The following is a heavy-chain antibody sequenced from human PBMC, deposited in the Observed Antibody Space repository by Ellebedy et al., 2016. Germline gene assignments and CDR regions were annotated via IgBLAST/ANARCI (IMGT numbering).Heavy chain of an antibody. CDR2: INYSGST. CDR3: ARSPSGSGWNQYYYYYYGMDV. CDR1: GGSISSSSYY. D-gene: IGHD6-19*01. J-gene: IGHJ6*02. V-gene: IGHV4-39*01. Sequence: SETLSLTCTVSGGSISSSSYYWGWIRQPPGKGLEWIGSINYSGSTYYNPSLKSRVTISVDTSKNQFSLKLSSVTAADTAVYYCARSPSGSGWNQYYYYYYGMDVWGQGTTVTVSS.